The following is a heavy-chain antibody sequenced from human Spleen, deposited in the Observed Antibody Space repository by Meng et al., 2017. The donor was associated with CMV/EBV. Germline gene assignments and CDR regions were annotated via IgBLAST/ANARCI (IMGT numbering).Heavy chain of an antibody. J-gene: IGHJ4*02. CDR3: AKDPYISVVVPTGTEDC. V-gene: IGHV3-30*18. CDR1: GFSFSVNA. D-gene: IGHD2-2*01. Sequence: GESLKISCAASGFSFSVNAMHWVRQAPGKGLEWVAVISYDGRTKYYGESVKGRFTISRDNSKSTLYLQMNSLRAEDTAVYYCAKDPYISVVVPTGTEDCWGQGTLVTVSS. CDR2: ISYDGRTK.